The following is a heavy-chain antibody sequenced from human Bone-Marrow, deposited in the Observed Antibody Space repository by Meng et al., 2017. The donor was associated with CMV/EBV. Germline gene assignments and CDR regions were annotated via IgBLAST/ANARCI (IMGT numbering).Heavy chain of an antibody. V-gene: IGHV1-8*01. J-gene: IGHJ4*02. D-gene: IGHD4-17*01. Sequence: ASVKVSCKASGYTFTSYDINWVRQATGQGLEWMGWMNPNSGNTGYAQKFQGRVTMTRNTSISTAYMELSSLRSEDTAVYYCAINGAIYHGDPNFDYWGQGTLVTVSS. CDR1: GYTFTSYD. CDR3: AINGAIYHGDPNFDY. CDR2: MNPNSGNT.